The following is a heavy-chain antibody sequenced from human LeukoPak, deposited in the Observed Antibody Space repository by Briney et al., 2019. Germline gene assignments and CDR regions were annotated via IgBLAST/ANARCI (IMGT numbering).Heavy chain of an antibody. D-gene: IGHD2-15*01. Sequence: ASVKVSCKASGYTFTGYYMHWVRQAPGHGLEWMGWINPNSGGTNYAQKFQGRVTMTRDTSISTAYMELSRLRSDDTAVYYCARAQTRRYCSGGSCSRFDYWGQGTLVTVSS. CDR1: GYTFTGYY. V-gene: IGHV1-2*02. J-gene: IGHJ4*02. CDR3: ARAQTRRYCSGGSCSRFDY. CDR2: INPNSGGT.